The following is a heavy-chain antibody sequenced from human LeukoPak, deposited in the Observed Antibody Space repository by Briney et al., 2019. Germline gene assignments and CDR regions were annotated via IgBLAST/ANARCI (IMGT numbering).Heavy chain of an antibody. Sequence: ASVKVSCKASGGTFSSYTISWVRQAPGQGLGWMGRIIPILGIANYAQKFQGRVTITADKSTSTAYMELSSLRSEDTAVYYCARDYYDSSGYLNWGQGTLVTVSS. CDR1: GGTFSSYT. V-gene: IGHV1-69*04. CDR3: ARDYYDSSGYLN. J-gene: IGHJ4*02. CDR2: IIPILGIA. D-gene: IGHD3-22*01.